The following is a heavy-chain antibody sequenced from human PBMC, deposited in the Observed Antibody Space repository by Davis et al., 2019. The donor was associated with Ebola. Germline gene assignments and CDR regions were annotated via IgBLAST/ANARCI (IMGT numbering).Heavy chain of an antibody. J-gene: IGHJ3*02. CDR1: GFTFSNFW. Sequence: GESLKISCAASGFTFSNFWMNWVRQAPGKGLEWVSTLSGSGGNTYYADSVKGRFTISRDNSKNTLHLQMSSLRAEDTALYYCAKVGGDPRYFDASLPLEAFDMWGQGTKVTVSS. V-gene: IGHV3-23*01. CDR3: AKVGGDPRYFDASLPLEAFDM. CDR2: LSGSGGNT. D-gene: IGHD3-9*01.